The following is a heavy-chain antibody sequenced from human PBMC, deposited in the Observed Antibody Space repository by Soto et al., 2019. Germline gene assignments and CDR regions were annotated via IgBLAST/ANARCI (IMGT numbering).Heavy chain of an antibody. V-gene: IGHV4-4*02. CDR2: IHHSGST. Sequence: SETLSLTCAVSGGSISGGEWWSWVRQPPGKGLEWIGEIHHSGSTGYNPSLKSRVTISVDKSKNQFSLKLSSVTAADTAVYYCTRNAGWNFDHWGQGTLVTV. CDR1: GGSISGGEW. CDR3: TRNAGWNFDH. J-gene: IGHJ4*02. D-gene: IGHD6-19*01.